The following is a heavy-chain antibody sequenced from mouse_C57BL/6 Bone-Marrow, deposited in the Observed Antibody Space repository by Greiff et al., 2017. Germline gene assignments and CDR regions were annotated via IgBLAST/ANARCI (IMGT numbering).Heavy chain of an antibody. Sequence: EVKLMEPGGGLVKPGGSLKLSCAASGFTFSDYGMHWVRQAPEQGLEWVAYISSGSSTIYYADTVKGRFTISRDNAKNTLFLQMTSLRSEDAAMYYCARHGYFDVWGTGTTVTVSS. J-gene: IGHJ1*03. V-gene: IGHV5-17*01. CDR1: GFTFSDYG. CDR2: ISSGSSTI. CDR3: ARHGYFDV.